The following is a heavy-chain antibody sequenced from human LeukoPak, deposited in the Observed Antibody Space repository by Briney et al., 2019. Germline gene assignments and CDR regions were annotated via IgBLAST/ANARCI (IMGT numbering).Heavy chain of an antibody. D-gene: IGHD7-27*01. CDR2: IYSGGST. CDR3: ARDINWGPLYYYGMDV. Sequence: PGGSLRLSCAASGFTVSSNYMSWVRQAPGKGLEWVSVIYSGGSTYYADSVKGRFTISRDNSKNTLYLQMNSLRAEDTAVYYCARDINWGPLYYYGMDVWGQGTTVTVSS. V-gene: IGHV3-66*01. J-gene: IGHJ6*02. CDR1: GFTVSSNY.